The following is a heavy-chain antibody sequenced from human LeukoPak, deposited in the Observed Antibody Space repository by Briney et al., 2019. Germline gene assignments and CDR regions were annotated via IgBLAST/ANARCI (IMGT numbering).Heavy chain of an antibody. V-gene: IGHV3-23*01. D-gene: IGHD3-9*01. CDR1: GFPFSSYA. CDR2: ISGSGGST. CDR3: AKDPGRIFY. Sequence: GGPLRLSCAASGFPFSSYAMSWVRQAPGKGLEWVSAISGSGGSTYYADSVKGRFTISRDNYKNTPYLQMNSLRAEDTAVYYCAKDPGRIFYWGQGTLVTVSS. J-gene: IGHJ4*02.